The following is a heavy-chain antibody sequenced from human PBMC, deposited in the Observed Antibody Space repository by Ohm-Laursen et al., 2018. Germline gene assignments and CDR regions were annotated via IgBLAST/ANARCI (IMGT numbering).Heavy chain of an antibody. Sequence: SLRLSCAASGFTFSIYWMHWVRQAPGKGLVWVSHINPDGSTITYADSLRGRFTISRDNAKNTLYLQMNILRADDTAVYYCAITGGFWNYWGQGTLVTVSS. CDR1: GFTFSIYW. D-gene: IGHD3-10*01. J-gene: IGHJ4*02. CDR3: AITGGFWNY. CDR2: INPDGSTI. V-gene: IGHV3-74*01.